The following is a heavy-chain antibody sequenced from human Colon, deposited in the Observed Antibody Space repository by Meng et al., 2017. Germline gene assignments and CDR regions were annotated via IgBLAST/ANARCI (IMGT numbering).Heavy chain of an antibody. Sequence: QVQLQQSGPGLLKPSQTLSLTGVIPGDSVPSNTAAWNWIRQYPSRGLEWLGRTYYRSKWDNEYAVSVKSRMTFNADTSKNQVSLQVNSVTPEDTAVYYCARDHGYSYGLPLDYWGQGILVTVSS. V-gene: IGHV6-1*01. D-gene: IGHD5-18*01. CDR1: GDSVPSNTAA. CDR2: TYYRSKWDN. J-gene: IGHJ4*02. CDR3: ARDHGYSYGLPLDY.